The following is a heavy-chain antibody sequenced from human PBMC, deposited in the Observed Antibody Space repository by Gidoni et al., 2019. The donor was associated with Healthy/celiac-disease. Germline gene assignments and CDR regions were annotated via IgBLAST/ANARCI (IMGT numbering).Heavy chain of an antibody. Sequence: TISRDNSKNTLYLQMNSLRAEDTAVYYCAKSSRGHYFDYWGQGTLVTVSS. D-gene: IGHD3-10*01. J-gene: IGHJ4*02. V-gene: IGHV3-23*01. CDR3: AKSSRGHYFDY.